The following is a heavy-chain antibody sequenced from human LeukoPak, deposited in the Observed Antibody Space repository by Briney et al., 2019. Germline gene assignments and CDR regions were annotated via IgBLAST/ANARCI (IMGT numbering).Heavy chain of an antibody. J-gene: IGHJ6*03. CDR3: AKAGGLYYYLDV. CDR1: GFTFSSND. D-gene: IGHD1-26*01. Sequence: GGSLRLSCAASGFTFSSNDMAWVRQAPGKGLEWVSGVSGSGDTGYYIKSVQGRFTISRDNSKNTLYLQMNGLRVEDTAIYYCAKAGGLYYYLDVWGKGTTVTISS. CDR2: VSGSGDTG. V-gene: IGHV3-23*01.